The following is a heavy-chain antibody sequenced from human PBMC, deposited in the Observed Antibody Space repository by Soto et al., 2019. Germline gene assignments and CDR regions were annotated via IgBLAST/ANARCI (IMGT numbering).Heavy chain of an antibody. Sequence: PGGSLRLSCAASGFTFSSYAMSWVRQAPGKGLEWVSAISGSGGSTYYADSVKGRFTISRDNSKNTLYLQMNSLRAEDTAVYYCAKADDYYDSSGPASYFDYWGQGTLVTAPQ. V-gene: IGHV3-23*01. D-gene: IGHD3-22*01. CDR2: ISGSGGST. J-gene: IGHJ4*02. CDR3: AKADDYYDSSGPASYFDY. CDR1: GFTFSSYA.